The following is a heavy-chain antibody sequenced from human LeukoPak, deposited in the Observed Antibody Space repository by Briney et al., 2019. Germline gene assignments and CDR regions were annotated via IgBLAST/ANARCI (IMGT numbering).Heavy chain of an antibody. D-gene: IGHD5-24*01. V-gene: IGHV3-23*01. CDR1: GFIFSSYP. CDR2: ISGCGVST. J-gene: IGHJ2*01. Sequence: GGPVSLFCAASGFIFSSYPMIWVRQAPGKALEWFSAISGCGVSTYYADSVKGRFTISRDNSKNTLYLQMNSLRAEDTAVYYCAKDHMRDGYNYGYWYFDLWGRDTLVTVSS. CDR3: AKDHMRDGYNYGYWYFDL.